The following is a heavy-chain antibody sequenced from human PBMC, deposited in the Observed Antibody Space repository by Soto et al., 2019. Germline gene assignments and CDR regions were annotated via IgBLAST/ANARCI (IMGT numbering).Heavy chain of an antibody. J-gene: IGHJ4*02. Sequence: PGGSLRLSCAASGFTFSNAWMNWVRQAPGKGLEWVGRIKSKTDGGTTDYAAPVKGRFTISRDDSKNTLYLQMNSLKTEDSAVYYCTTGLLEWLPAHFDYWGQGTLVTGSS. CDR2: IKSKTDGGTT. CDR1: GFTFSNAW. V-gene: IGHV3-15*07. CDR3: TTGLLEWLPAHFDY. D-gene: IGHD3-3*01.